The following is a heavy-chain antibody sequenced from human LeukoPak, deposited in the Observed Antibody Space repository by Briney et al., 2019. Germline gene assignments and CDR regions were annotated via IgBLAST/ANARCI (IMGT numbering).Heavy chain of an antibody. V-gene: IGHV5-51*01. Sequence: GESLKISCKGSGYSFTSYWIGWVRQMPGKGLEWMGIIYPGDSDTRYSPSFQGQVTISADKSISTAYLQWSSLKASDTAMYYCARHDGENYYDCSGYYPNWFDPWGQGTLVTVSS. CDR1: GYSFTSYW. J-gene: IGHJ5*02. CDR3: ARHDGENYYDCSGYYPNWFDP. D-gene: IGHD3-22*01. CDR2: IYPGDSDT.